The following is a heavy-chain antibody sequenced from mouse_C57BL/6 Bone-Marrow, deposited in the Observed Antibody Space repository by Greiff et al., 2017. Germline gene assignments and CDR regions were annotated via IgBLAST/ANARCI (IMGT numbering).Heavy chain of an antibody. CDR2: IYPGSGST. V-gene: IGHV1-55*01. CDR1: GYTFTRYW. Sequence: VQLQQPGAELVKPGASVKMSCKASGYTFTRYWITWVKQRPGQGLEWIGDIYPGSGSTNYNEKFKSKATLTVDTSSSTAYMQLSSLTSEDSAVYYCARLDSSGLAWFAYWGQGTLVTVSA. J-gene: IGHJ3*01. CDR3: ARLDSSGLAWFAY. D-gene: IGHD3-2*02.